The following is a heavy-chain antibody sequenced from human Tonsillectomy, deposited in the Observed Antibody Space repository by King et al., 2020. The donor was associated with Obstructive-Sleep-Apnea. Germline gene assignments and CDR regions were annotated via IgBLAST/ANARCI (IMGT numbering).Heavy chain of an antibody. Sequence: VQLVESGGGVVQPGRSLRLSCAASGFTFSSYAMHWVRQAPGKGLEWVAVISYDGSNKYYGDSVKGRFTISRDNSKNTLYLQMNSLRAEDTAVYYCARDLDCSRTTCYSPKGLDYWGQGTLVTVSS. CDR3: ARDLDCSRTTCYSPKGLDY. D-gene: IGHD2-2*01. J-gene: IGHJ4*02. CDR1: GFTFSSYA. CDR2: ISYDGSNK. V-gene: IGHV3-30*04.